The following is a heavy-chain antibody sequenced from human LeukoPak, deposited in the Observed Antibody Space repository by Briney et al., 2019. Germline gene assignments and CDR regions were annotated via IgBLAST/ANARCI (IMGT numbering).Heavy chain of an antibody. D-gene: IGHD6-13*01. CDR2: IYPGDSDT. J-gene: IGHJ4*02. CDR1: GYTFTSYW. Sequence: GESLKISCKGSGYTFTSYWIGWVRQMPGKGLEWMGIIYPGDSDTRYSPSFQGQVTISADKSISTAYLQRSSLKASDTAMYYCARAHSSSWLYFDNWGQGTLVTVSS. CDR3: ARAHSSSWLYFDN. V-gene: IGHV5-51*01.